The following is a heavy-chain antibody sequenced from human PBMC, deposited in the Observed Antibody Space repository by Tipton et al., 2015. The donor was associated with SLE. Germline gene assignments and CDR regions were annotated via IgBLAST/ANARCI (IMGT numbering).Heavy chain of an antibody. J-gene: IGHJ4*02. V-gene: IGHV4-59*08. Sequence: TLSLTCTVSGGSISSYYWSWIRQPPGKGLEWIGYIYYSGSTNYNPSLKSRVTISVDTSKNQFSLKLSSVTAADTAVYYCARSPSIAAAGLFFDYWGQGTLVTVSS. D-gene: IGHD6-13*01. CDR3: ARSPSIAAAGLFFDY. CDR2: IYYSGST. CDR1: GGSISSYY.